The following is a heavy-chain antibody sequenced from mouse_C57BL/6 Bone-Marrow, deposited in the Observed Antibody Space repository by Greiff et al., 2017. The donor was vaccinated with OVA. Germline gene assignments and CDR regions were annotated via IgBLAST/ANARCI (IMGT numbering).Heavy chain of an antibody. D-gene: IGHD1-1*01. J-gene: IGHJ4*01. CDR1: GFNIKNTY. Sequence: VQLKESVAELVRPGASVKLSCTASGFNIKNTYMHWVKQRPEQGLEWIGRIDPANGNTKYAPKFQGKATITADTSSNTAYLQLSSLTSEDTAIYYCARSGYYGSSGYAMDYWGQGTSVTVSS. V-gene: IGHV14-3*01. CDR2: IDPANGNT. CDR3: ARSGYYGSSGYAMDY.